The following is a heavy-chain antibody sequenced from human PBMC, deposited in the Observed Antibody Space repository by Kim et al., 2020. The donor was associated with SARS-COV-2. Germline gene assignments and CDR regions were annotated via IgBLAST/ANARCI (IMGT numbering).Heavy chain of an antibody. J-gene: IGHJ4*02. D-gene: IGHD6-13*01. CDR2: INHSGST. CDR3: AREETGIAAR. Sequence: SETLSLTCAVYGGSFSGYYWSWIRQPPGKGLEWIGEINHSGSTNYNPSLKSRVTISVDTSKNQFSLKLSSVTAADTAVYYCAREETGIAARWGQGTLVTVSS. CDR1: GGSFSGYY. V-gene: IGHV4-34*01.